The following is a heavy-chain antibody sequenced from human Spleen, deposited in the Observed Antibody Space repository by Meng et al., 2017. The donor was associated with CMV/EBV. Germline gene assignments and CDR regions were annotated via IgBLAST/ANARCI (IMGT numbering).Heavy chain of an antibody. Sequence: ASVKVSCKASGYTFASYGISWVRQAPGQGLEWMGWISGYNGKTKYAQKFQKFQGRVTMTTDTSTSTAYMELRSLRSDDTAVYYCARVTTIFGVVSNDAFDIWGQGTMVTVSS. CDR2: ISGYNGKT. CDR3: ARVTTIFGVVSNDAFDI. D-gene: IGHD3-3*01. CDR1: GYTFASYG. J-gene: IGHJ3*02. V-gene: IGHV1-18*01.